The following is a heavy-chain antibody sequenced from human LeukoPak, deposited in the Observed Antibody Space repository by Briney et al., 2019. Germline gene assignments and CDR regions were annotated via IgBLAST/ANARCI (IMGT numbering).Heavy chain of an antibody. J-gene: IGHJ4*02. D-gene: IGHD1-26*01. CDR2: IYTSGST. CDR1: GGSISSGSYY. Sequence: KPSETLSLTCTVSGGSISSGSYYWSWIRQPAGKGLEWIGRIYTSGSTNYNPSLKSRVTISVDTSKNQFSLKLSSVTAADTAVYYCARARSLESYYEGAQYYFDYWGQGTLVTVSS. V-gene: IGHV4-61*02. CDR3: ARARSLESYYEGAQYYFDY.